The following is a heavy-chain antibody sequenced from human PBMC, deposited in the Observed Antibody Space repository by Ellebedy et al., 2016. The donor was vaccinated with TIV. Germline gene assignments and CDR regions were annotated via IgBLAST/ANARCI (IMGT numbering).Heavy chain of an antibody. CDR3: ARVTLRYCTGGNCYPLDY. V-gene: IGHV1-2*02. J-gene: IGHJ4*02. D-gene: IGHD2-15*01. Sequence: AASVKVSCKASGYIFTGHYIHWIRQAPGQGLEWMGWIDPNSGGTNLAQKFQGRVTMTSDTSISTAYLELRGLRSDDTAVYFCARVTLRYCTGGNCYPLDYWGQGTLVTVSS. CDR1: GYIFTGHY. CDR2: IDPNSGGT.